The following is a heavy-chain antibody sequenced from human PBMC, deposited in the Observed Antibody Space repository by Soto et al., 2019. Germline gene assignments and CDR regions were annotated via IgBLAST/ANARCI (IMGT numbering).Heavy chain of an antibody. CDR1: GFTFSSYA. V-gene: IGHV3-23*01. CDR2: ISGSGGST. CDR3: AKDSLFRVVAPYY. Sequence: GGSLRLSCAASGFTFSSYAMSWVRQVPGKGLEWVSAISGSGGSTYYADSVKGRFTISRDNSKNTLYLQMNSLRAEDTAVYYCAKDSLFRVVAPYYWGQGTLVTVSS. D-gene: IGHD3-22*01. J-gene: IGHJ4*02.